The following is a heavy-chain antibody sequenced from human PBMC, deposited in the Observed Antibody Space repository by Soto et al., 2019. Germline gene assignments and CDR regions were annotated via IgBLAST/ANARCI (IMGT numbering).Heavy chain of an antibody. D-gene: IGHD3-22*01. V-gene: IGHV3-30*03. CDR3: ARKPLGYYDTSGPFDY. Sequence: GGSLRLSCAASGFTFSSYGMDWVRQAPGKGLEWVAVISYDGSKKYYADSVKGRFTIYRDNSKNTLYLQMNSLRAEDTAVYYCARKPLGYYDTSGPFDYWGQGTLVTVSS. J-gene: IGHJ4*02. CDR1: GFTFSSYG. CDR2: ISYDGSKK.